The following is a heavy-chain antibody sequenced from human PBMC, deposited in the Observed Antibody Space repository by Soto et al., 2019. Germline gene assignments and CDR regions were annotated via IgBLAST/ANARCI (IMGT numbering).Heavy chain of an antibody. J-gene: IGHJ6*02. CDR1: GGSFSGYY. D-gene: IGHD1-1*01. Sequence: QVQLQQWGAGLLKPSETLSLTCAVYGGSFSGYYWSWIRQPPGKGLEWIGEINHSGSTNYNPSLKGRVTISVDTSKTQFSLKLSSVTAADTAVYYCARGEGEGYNWSYYYYGMDVWGQGTTVTVSS. CDR2: INHSGST. CDR3: ARGEGEGYNWSYYYYGMDV. V-gene: IGHV4-34*01.